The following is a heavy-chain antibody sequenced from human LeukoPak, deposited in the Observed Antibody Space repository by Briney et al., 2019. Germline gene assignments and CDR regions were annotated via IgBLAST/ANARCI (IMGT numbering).Heavy chain of an antibody. Sequence: GGSLRLSCAASGFTFSDHYMDWVRQAPGKGLEWVSGINWNGGSTGYADSVKGRFTISRDNAKNSLYQQMNSLRAEDTALYYCARGTTYYYDSSGYPMDVWGKGTTVTVSS. CDR1: GFTFSDHY. CDR2: INWNGGST. V-gene: IGHV3-20*04. D-gene: IGHD3-22*01. J-gene: IGHJ6*04. CDR3: ARGTTYYYDSSGYPMDV.